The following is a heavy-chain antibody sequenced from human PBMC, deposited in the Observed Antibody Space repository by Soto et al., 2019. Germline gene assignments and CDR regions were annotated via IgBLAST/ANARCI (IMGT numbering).Heavy chain of an antibody. V-gene: IGHV1-2*02. J-gene: IGHJ6*02. D-gene: IGHD2-15*01. CDR1: GYTFTGYY. CDR3: ARDRGEGHCSGGSCYSDSDYYYYGMDV. CDR2: INPNSGGT. Sequence: ASVKVSCKASGYTFTGYYMHWVRQAPGQGLEWMGWINPNSGGTNYAQKFQGRVTMTRDTSISTAYMELSRLRSDDTAVYYCARDRGEGHCSGGSCYSDSDYYYYGMDVWGQGTTVTVS.